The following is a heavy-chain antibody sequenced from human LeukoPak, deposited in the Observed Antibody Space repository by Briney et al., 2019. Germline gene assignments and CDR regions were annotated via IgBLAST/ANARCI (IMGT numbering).Heavy chain of an antibody. V-gene: IGHV1-69*02. Sequence: SVKVSCKASGGTFSSHTISWVRQAPGQGLEWMGRIIPILGIANYAQKFQGRVTITADKSTSTAYMELSSLRSGDTAVYYCASTQVVPAALDYWGQGTLITVSS. J-gene: IGHJ4*02. CDR2: IIPILGIA. CDR3: ASTQVVPAALDY. D-gene: IGHD2-2*01. CDR1: GGTFSSHT.